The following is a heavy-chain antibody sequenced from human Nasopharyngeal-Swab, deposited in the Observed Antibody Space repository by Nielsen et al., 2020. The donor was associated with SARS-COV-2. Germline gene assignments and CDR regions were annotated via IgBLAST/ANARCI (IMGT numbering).Heavy chain of an antibody. D-gene: IGHD6-19*01. CDR3: AKYVGSASYGLDS. V-gene: IGHV3-74*01. CDR1: GFTFSSYW. Sequence: GESLKISCAAPGFTFSSYWMHWVRQAPGKGLVWVSRINNDGSVTNYADSVKGRFTISRDNAKNTLYLQMNSLRAEDTAMYYCAKYVGSASYGLDSWGQGTLVTVSS. J-gene: IGHJ4*02. CDR2: INNDGSVT.